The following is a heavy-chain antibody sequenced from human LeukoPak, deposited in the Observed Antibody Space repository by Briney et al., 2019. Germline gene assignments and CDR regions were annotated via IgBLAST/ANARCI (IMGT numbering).Heavy chain of an antibody. CDR2: ISGSGGST. CDR3: AKDPLYCSGGSCYDPASYNWNDDC. CDR1: GFTFSSYA. V-gene: IGHV3-23*01. Sequence: GGSLRLSCAASGFTFSSYAMSWVRRAPGKGLEWVSAISGSGGSTYYADSVKGRFTISRDNSKNTLYLQMNSLRAEDTAVYYCAKDPLYCSGGSCYDPASYNWNDDCWGQGTLVTVSS. D-gene: IGHD2-15*01. J-gene: IGHJ4*02.